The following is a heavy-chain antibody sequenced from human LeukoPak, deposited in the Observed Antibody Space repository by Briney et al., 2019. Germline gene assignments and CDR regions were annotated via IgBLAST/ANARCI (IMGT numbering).Heavy chain of an antibody. D-gene: IGHD6-25*01. CDR2: IYDNENT. CDR3: ATLRSSGRPHVKTS. Sequence: PSETLSLTCSVSGGSIRNDNHYWSWIRQPPGRGLEWVASIYDNENTYYSSSLKSRLTISVDTSENQFSLKLNSVTAADTAVYYCATLRSSGRPHVKTSWGKGTLVTVSS. J-gene: IGHJ5*02. CDR1: GGSIRNDNHY. V-gene: IGHV4-39*01.